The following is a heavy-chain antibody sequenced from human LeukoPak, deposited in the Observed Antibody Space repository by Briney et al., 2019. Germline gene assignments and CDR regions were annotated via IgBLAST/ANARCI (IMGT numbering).Heavy chain of an antibody. V-gene: IGHV4-38-2*01. Sequence: KPSETLSLTCAVSAYSISSGYYWGWIRQPPGRGLEWIGSIYHSGTTYYNPSLKTRVTISLDTSKNQFSLKLSSVTDADTAVYYCARSSLTSGYYYHMDVWGKGTTVTVSS. CDR1: AYSISSGYY. CDR3: ARSSLTSGYYYHMDV. J-gene: IGHJ6*03. D-gene: IGHD3-22*01. CDR2: IYHSGTT.